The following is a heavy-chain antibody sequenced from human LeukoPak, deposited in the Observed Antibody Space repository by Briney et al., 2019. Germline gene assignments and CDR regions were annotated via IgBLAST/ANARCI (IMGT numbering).Heavy chain of an antibody. J-gene: IGHJ4*02. CDR3: ARDEGAGRYSSSSGGVYFDY. CDR2: LSYRGST. Sequence: PSETLSLTCSVSGGSISIYSWVWIRQSTGKGGEWIGSLSYRGSTFYNPSLKSRVTISSDTSKNRLSLKLTSVTAEDTAFYYCARDEGAGRYSSSSGGVYFDYWAQGTLVTVSS. CDR1: GGSISIYS. V-gene: IGHV4-39*07. D-gene: IGHD6-6*01.